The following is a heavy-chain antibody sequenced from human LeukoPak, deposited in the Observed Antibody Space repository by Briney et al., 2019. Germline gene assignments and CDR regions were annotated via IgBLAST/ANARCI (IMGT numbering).Heavy chain of an antibody. CDR1: NGSISTYL. V-gene: IGHV4-59*01. J-gene: IGHJ4*02. CDR3: ARGQAGSLRLGTPGKFLDQ. CDR2: IYYTGST. Sequence: SETLSLTCTVSNGSISTYLWTWIRQPPGKGLEWIGEIYYTGSTNYNSSLKNRVTISLDTSEKQFTLRLTSVTAADTAVYYCARGQAGSLRLGTPGKFLDQWGQGTLVTVSS. D-gene: IGHD3-16*01.